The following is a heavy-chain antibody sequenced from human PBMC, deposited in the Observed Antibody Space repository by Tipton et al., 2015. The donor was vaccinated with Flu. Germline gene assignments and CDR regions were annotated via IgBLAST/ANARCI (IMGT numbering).Heavy chain of an antibody. V-gene: IGHV4-4*08. D-gene: IGHD3-10*01. J-gene: IGHJ3*02. CDR3: ARDRGSGSPYDAFDI. CDR2: IYYSGST. Sequence: TLSLTCTVSGGSISSYYWSWIRQPPGKGLEWIGYIYYSGSTNYNPSLKSRVTISVDTSKNQFSLKLSSVTAADTAVYYCARDRGSGSPYDAFDIWGQGTMVTVSS. CDR1: GGSISSYY.